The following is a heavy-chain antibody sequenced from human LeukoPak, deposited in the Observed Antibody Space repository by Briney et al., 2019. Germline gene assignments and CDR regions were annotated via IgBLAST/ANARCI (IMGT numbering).Heavy chain of an antibody. CDR1: GFTSSSYA. V-gene: IGHV3-23*01. Sequence: GVSLRLSCAASGFTSSSYAMSWVRQAPGKGLEWVSSISGGGAVTYYADSVKGRFTISRDNSKNTVYLQMNSLRAEDTAVYYCAKEPRVATIEIFDYWGQGTLVTVSS. CDR2: ISGGGAVT. CDR3: AKEPRVATIEIFDY. D-gene: IGHD5-12*01. J-gene: IGHJ4*02.